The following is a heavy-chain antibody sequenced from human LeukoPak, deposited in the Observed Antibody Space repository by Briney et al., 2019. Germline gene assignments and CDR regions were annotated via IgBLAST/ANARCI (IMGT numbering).Heavy chain of an antibody. Sequence: PGGSLRLSCAASGFTFSSYWMHWVRHAPGKGLVWVSRINSDGRSAVYADSVKGRFTVSRDNAKNTLYLQMNSLRAEDTAVYYCSRVSTTDDHWGQGTLVTVSS. CDR1: GFTFSSYW. D-gene: IGHD2/OR15-2a*01. J-gene: IGHJ4*02. CDR3: SRVSTTDDH. CDR2: INSDGRSA. V-gene: IGHV3-74*01.